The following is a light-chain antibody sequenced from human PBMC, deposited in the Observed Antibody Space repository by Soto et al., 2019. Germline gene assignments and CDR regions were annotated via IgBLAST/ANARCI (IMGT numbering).Light chain of an antibody. CDR2: DAS. Sequence: EIVLTQSPATLSLSPGERATLSCRASQSVSSYLAWYQQRPGQAPRLLIYDASNRATGIPARFSGSGSGTDFTRTISSLEPEDFAVYYCQQRSNWPPVMYTFGQGTKLEIK. V-gene: IGKV3-11*01. J-gene: IGKJ2*01. CDR1: QSVSSY. CDR3: QQRSNWPPVMYT.